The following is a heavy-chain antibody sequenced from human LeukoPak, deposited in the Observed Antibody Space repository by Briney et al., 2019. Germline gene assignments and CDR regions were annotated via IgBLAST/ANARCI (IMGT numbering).Heavy chain of an antibody. CDR3: AKDRSPTMIVVVSYYFDY. Sequence: GGSLRLSCAASGFTFSSNWMHWVRQVPGKGLVWVSLINPSGSFTTYADSVKGRFTISRDNAKNRLYLQMNSLRAEDTAVYYCAKDRSPTMIVVVSYYFDYWGQGTLVTVSS. CDR2: INPSGSFT. J-gene: IGHJ4*02. D-gene: IGHD3-22*01. CDR1: GFTFSSNW. V-gene: IGHV3-74*01.